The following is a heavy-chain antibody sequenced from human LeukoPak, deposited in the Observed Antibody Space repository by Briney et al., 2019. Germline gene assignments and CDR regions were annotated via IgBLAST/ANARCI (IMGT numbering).Heavy chain of an antibody. CDR3: AREGGDPISNALDI. Sequence: GGSLRLSCAASGFTFSSYAMHWVRQAPGKGLEWVSVIYSGGSTYYADSVKGRFTISRDKSKNTLYLQMSSLRVEDTAVYYCAREGGDPISNALDIWGQGTMVTVSS. V-gene: IGHV3-53*01. CDR1: GFTFSSYA. CDR2: IYSGGST. D-gene: IGHD2-21*02. J-gene: IGHJ3*02.